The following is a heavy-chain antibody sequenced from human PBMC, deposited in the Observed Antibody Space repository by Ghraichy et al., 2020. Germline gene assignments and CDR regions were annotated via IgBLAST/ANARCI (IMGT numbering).Heavy chain of an antibody. D-gene: IGHD3/OR15-3a*01. V-gene: IGHV3-21*01. J-gene: IGHJ4*02. CDR1: GFTFSSYS. Sequence: GGSLRLSCAASGFTFSSYSMNWVRQAPGKGLEWVSSISSSSSYIYYADSVKGRFTISRDNAKNSLYLQMNSLRAEDTAVYYCARDYLGDGLSYPFDYWGQGTLVTVSS. CDR3: ARDYLGDGLSYPFDY. CDR2: ISSSSSYI.